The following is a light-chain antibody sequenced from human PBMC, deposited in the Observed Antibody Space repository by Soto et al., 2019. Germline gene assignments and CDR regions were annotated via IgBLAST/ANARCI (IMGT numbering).Light chain of an antibody. V-gene: IGKV3-15*01. CDR1: QSVNRN. CDR3: QQYNNWVT. Sequence: EIVMTQSPATLSVSPGERATLSCRASQSVNRNLAWYQQKPGQAPRLLISAASTRATGIPARFSGSGSETEFTLTISSLQSEDFAVYYCQQYNNWVTFGQGTKVEMK. J-gene: IGKJ1*01. CDR2: AAS.